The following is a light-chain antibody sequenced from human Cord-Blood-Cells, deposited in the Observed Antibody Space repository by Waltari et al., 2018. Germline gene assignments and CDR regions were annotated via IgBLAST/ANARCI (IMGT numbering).Light chain of an antibody. CDR2: QDS. CDR3: QAWDSSTVV. V-gene: IGLV3-1*01. CDR1: KSGDTK. J-gene: IGLJ2*01. Sequence: SYELSQPPSLSVSPVQPASIPLSVQKSGDTKTCWSQQKPGQSPVLVIYQDSKRPSGIPERFSGSNSGNTATLTISGTQAMDEADYYCQAWDSSTVVFGGGTKLTVL.